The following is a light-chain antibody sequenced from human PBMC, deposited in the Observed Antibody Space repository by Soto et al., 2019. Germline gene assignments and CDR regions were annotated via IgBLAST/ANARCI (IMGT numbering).Light chain of an antibody. CDR1: NSDIGGYNY. CDR3: SSYTSRSTLGV. CDR2: DVS. V-gene: IGLV2-14*03. J-gene: IGLJ2*01. Sequence: QSALTQPASVSGSPGQSITISCIGTNSDIGGYNYVSWYQQHPGKAPKLMIYDVSNRPSGVSYRFSGSKSGNTASLTISGLQAEDEADYYCSSYTSRSTLGVFGGGTKLTVL.